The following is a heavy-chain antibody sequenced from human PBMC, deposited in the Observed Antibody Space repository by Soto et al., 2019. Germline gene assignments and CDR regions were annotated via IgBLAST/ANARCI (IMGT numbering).Heavy chain of an antibody. CDR1: GYTFTGYY. CDR2: INPNSGGT. Sequence: ASVKVSCKASGYTFTGYYMHWVRQAPGQGLEWMGWINPNSGGTNYAQKFQGWVTMTRDTSISAAYMELSRLRSDDTAVYYCARDYGYSYGYYYYYGMDVWGQGTTLTVSS. D-gene: IGHD5-18*01. J-gene: IGHJ6*02. V-gene: IGHV1-2*04. CDR3: ARDYGYSYGYYYYYGMDV.